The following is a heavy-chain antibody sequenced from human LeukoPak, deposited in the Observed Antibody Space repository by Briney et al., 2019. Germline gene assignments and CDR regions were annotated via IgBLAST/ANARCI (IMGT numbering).Heavy chain of an antibody. Sequence: SVKVSCKASGGIFSSYAISWVRQAPGQGLEWMGRIIPILGIANYAQKFQGRVTITADKSTSTAYMELRSLRSDDTAVYYCARDTQWLVLLHTYYFDYWGQGTLVTVSS. CDR3: ARDTQWLVLLHTYYFDY. CDR1: GGIFSSYA. CDR2: IIPILGIA. V-gene: IGHV1-69*04. J-gene: IGHJ4*02. D-gene: IGHD6-19*01.